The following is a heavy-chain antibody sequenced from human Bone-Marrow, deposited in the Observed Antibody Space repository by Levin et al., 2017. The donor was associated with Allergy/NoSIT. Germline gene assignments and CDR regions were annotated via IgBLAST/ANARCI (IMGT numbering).Heavy chain of an antibody. V-gene: IGHV3-66*01. CDR2: IYSSGST. D-gene: IGHD6-13*01. J-gene: IGHJ4*02. CDR3: ARGIGRSWSLDN. CDR1: GFTVSSDY. Sequence: QAGGSLRLSCAVSGFTVSSDYMSWVRQAPGKGLEWVSLIYSSGSTYYADSVKGRFTLSRDTSKNTLYLQMSSLRVEDTAVYHCARGIGRSWSLDNWGQGTLVTVSS.